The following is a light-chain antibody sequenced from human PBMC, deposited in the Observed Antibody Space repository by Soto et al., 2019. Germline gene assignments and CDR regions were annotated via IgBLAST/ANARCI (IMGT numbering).Light chain of an antibody. Sequence: EIVMTQSPVTLSVSPGDRATLSCRASQSVGTNLAWYQQQPGQAPRLLIYAASTRAIGISARISGSGSGTEVTLTISSLQSEDFAVYYCQQYNNWPPLTFGGGTKVEI. CDR2: AAS. J-gene: IGKJ4*01. CDR1: QSVGTN. V-gene: IGKV3-15*01. CDR3: QQYNNWPPLT.